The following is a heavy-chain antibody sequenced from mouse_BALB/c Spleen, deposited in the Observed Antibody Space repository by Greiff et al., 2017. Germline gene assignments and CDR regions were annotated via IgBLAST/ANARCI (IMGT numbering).Heavy chain of an antibody. D-gene: IGHD2-14*01. Sequence: EVKLMESGGGLVKPGGSLKLSCAASGFTFSDYYMYWVRQTPEKRLEWVATISDGGSYTYYPDSVKGRFTISRDNAKNNLYLQMSSLKSEDTAMYYCARGGVPHPAMDYWGQGTSVTVSS. CDR3: ARGGVPHPAMDY. CDR1: GFTFSDYY. V-gene: IGHV5-4*02. CDR2: ISDGGSYT. J-gene: IGHJ4*01.